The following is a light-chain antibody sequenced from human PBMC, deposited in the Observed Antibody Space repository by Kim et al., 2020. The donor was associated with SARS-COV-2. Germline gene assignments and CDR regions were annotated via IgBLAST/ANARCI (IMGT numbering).Light chain of an antibody. CDR3: QQYDSVPLT. J-gene: IGKJ4*01. CDR1: QDINKY. Sequence: DIQMTQSPSSLSASVGDRVTITCQASQDINKYLSWYQQKPGKAPQLLIYDASKLDTGVPSRFSGSGSGTDFTFTISSLQPEDFATYYRQQYDSVPLTFGGGTKVDIK. V-gene: IGKV1-33*01. CDR2: DAS.